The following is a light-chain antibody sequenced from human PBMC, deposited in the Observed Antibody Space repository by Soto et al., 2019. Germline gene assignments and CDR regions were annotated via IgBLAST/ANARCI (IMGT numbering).Light chain of an antibody. J-gene: IGKJ1*01. CDR2: HAS. CDR1: QTISSW. V-gene: IGKV1-5*01. CDR3: QQYNLYPET. Sequence: DIQMTQSPSTLSASVGDRVTITCRASQTISSWLAWYQQKPGKAPKLLIYHASSLESGVPSRFSGSGSGTEFTLTISSPQPDDFATYYCQQYNLYPETFGQGTKVEIK.